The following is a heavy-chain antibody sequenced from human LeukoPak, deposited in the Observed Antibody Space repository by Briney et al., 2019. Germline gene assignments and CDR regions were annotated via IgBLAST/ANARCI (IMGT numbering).Heavy chain of an antibody. CDR1: GFTFSSYE. V-gene: IGHV3-48*03. Sequence: PGGSLRLSCAASGFTFSSYEMNWVRQVPGKGLEWVSYISSSGTTIYYADSVKGRFTISRANAKNSLYLQMNRLRAEDTAVYYCARDVSDAVVVAPYYSDNWGQVTPVTVSS. CDR2: ISSSGTTI. CDR3: ARDVSDAVVVAPYYSDN. D-gene: IGHD2-15*01. J-gene: IGHJ4*02.